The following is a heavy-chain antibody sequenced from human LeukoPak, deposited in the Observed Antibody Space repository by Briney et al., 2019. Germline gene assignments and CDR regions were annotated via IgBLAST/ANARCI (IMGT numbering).Heavy chain of an antibody. V-gene: IGHV1-46*01. CDR1: GYTFTSNY. Sequence: ASVKVSCKASGYTFTSNYIHWVRQAPGQGLEWMGMIYPRDGSSSYAQKFQGRATVTRDTSTSTVHMELSGLRSEDTAVYYCARDQEGFDYWGQGTLVTVSS. CDR3: ARDQEGFDY. J-gene: IGHJ4*02. CDR2: IYPRDGSS.